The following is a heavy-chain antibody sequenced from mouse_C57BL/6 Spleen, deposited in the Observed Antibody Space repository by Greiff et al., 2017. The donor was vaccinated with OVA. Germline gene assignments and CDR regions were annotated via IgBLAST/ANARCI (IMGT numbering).Heavy chain of an antibody. CDR1: GFTFSSYG. D-gene: IGHD1-1*01. V-gene: IGHV5-6*01. CDR3: ARRPYYYGSSYYAMDY. J-gene: IGHJ4*01. CDR2: ISSGGSYT. Sequence: EVQVVESGGDLVKPGGSLKLSCAASGFTFSSYGMSWVRPTPDKRLEWVATISSGGSYTYYPDSVKVRFTISRDNAKNTLYLQMSSLKSEDTAMYYCARRPYYYGSSYYAMDYWGQGTSVTVAS.